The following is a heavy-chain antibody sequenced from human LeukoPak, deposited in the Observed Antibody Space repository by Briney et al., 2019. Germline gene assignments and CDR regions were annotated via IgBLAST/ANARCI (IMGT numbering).Heavy chain of an antibody. CDR1: GFTFGDYA. CDR3: TRELVVVPAAPERGWFDR. V-gene: IGHV3-49*03. Sequence: GGSLRLSRTAAGFTFGDYAMSWFRQARGKGLEWVGLIRSKAYGGTTEYAASVKGRVTISRDDSKSIAYLKMNSLKTEDTAVYYCTRELVVVPAAPERGWFDRWGQGTLVTVSS. D-gene: IGHD2-2*01. J-gene: IGHJ5*02. CDR2: IRSKAYGGTT.